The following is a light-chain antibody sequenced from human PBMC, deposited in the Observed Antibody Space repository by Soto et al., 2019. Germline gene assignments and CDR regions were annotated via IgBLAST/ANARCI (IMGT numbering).Light chain of an antibody. J-gene: IGLJ3*02. Sequence: QYVLTQPPSASGTPGQRVTISCSGSRSNIGSNPVQWYQQFPGTAPKLLIYRDNQRPSGVSDRFSGSKSGTSASLAISGLQSEDEADYHCATWEDTLYGPVFGGGTKLTVL. CDR3: ATWEDTLYGPV. CDR1: RSNIGSNP. CDR2: RDN. V-gene: IGLV1-44*01.